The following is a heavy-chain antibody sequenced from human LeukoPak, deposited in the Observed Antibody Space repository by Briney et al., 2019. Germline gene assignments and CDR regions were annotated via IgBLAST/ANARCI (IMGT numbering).Heavy chain of an antibody. CDR2: IDNSRRT. D-gene: IGHD7-27*01. V-gene: IGHV4-38-2*01. J-gene: IGHJ6*03. Sequence: PSETLSLTCGVSGYSISSGFFGGWTRQPPGKGLQWIGSIDNSRRTHFNPSLKSRVTISVDTSKNQFSLKLTSVTAADTAVYYCARLGRDRTLWDYYYMDVWGKGTPVTIS. CDR3: ARLGRDRTLWDYYYMDV. CDR1: GYSISSGFF.